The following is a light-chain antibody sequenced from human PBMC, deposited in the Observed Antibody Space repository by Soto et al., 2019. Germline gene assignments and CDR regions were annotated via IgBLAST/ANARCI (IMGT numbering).Light chain of an antibody. CDR1: QNVTSSY. V-gene: IGKV3-20*01. J-gene: IGKJ1*01. Sequence: EIVLTQSPGTLSLSPGERATLSCRASQNVTSSYLAWYQQKPGQAPRLLIYGASSRATGIPDRFSGSGSGTDFTLTSSRLEPEDVAVYYGQQYGSSRWTFGQGTKVEIK. CDR3: QQYGSSRWT. CDR2: GAS.